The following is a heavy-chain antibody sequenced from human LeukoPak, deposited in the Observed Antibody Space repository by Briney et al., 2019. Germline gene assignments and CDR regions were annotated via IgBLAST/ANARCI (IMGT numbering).Heavy chain of an antibody. J-gene: IGHJ4*02. CDR2: INWNGGST. D-gene: IGHD1-26*01. Sequence: GGSLRLSCAASGFTFEYYGMSWVRQAPGKGLEWVSAINWNGGSTYYADSVKGRFTISRDNGKNSLYLQMNSLRAEDTALYYCARALSGSYYDFYFDYWGQGTLVTVSS. CDR3: ARALSGSYYDFYFDY. V-gene: IGHV3-20*04. CDR1: GFTFEYYG.